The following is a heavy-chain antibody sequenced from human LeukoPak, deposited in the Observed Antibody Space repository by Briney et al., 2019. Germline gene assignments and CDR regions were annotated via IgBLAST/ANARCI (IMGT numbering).Heavy chain of an antibody. J-gene: IGHJ3*02. V-gene: IGHV3-11*01. CDR2: ISSSGSTI. CDR3: ARVWSGYYQVAFDI. CDR1: GFTFSDYY. Sequence: GGSLRLSCAASGFTFSDYYMSWIRQAPGKGLEWVSYISSSGSTIYYADSVKGRFTISRDNAKNSPYLQMNSLRAEDTAVYYCARVWSGYYQVAFDIWGQGTMVTVSS. D-gene: IGHD3-3*01.